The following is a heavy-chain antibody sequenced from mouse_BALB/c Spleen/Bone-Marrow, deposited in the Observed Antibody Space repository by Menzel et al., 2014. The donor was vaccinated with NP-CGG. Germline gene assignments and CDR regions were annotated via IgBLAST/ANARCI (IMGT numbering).Heavy chain of an antibody. CDR2: IATDGRD. CDR3: ARDDGYKVTNI. CDR1: GFSLNDYH. V-gene: IGHV5-6-5*01. Sequence: EESGGRLVTPGGSLTLTCTASGFSLNDYHMCWVRQAPGKGLEYVGIIATDGRDYYATWAQGRFTISKTSTTVDLKMTSLTTEDTATYFCARDDGYKVTNIWGPGTLVTVSP. D-gene: IGHD2-3*01. J-gene: IGHJ1*01.